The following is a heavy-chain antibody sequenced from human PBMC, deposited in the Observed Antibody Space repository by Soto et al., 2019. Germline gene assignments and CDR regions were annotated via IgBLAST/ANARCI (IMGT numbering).Heavy chain of an antibody. V-gene: IGHV3-23*01. Sequence: GSLRRSCAASVFTFSSYAMSWVRQAPGKGLEWVSAISGSGGSTYYADSVKGRFTISRDNSKNTLYLQMNSLRAEDTAVYYCAKDPRYCSGGSCHTNYGMDVWGQGTTVTVSS. D-gene: IGHD2-15*01. J-gene: IGHJ6*02. CDR1: VFTFSSYA. CDR3: AKDPRYCSGGSCHTNYGMDV. CDR2: ISGSGGST.